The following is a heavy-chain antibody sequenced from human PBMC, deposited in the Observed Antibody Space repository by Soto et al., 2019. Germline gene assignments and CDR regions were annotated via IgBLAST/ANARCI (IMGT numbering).Heavy chain of an antibody. J-gene: IGHJ6*02. CDR1: GGTFSSYA. Sequence: QVQLVQSGAEVKKPGSSVKVSCKASGGTFSSYAISWVRQAPGQGLEWMGGVIPLSDTTNYAQKFQGRVTITAEESTRTAYMELSSLRSEDTAVYYCARSQGSSTSLEIYYYYYYGMDVWGQGNTVNVSS. D-gene: IGHD2-2*01. V-gene: IGHV1-69*01. CDR3: ARSQGSSTSLEIYYYYYYGMDV. CDR2: VIPLSDTT.